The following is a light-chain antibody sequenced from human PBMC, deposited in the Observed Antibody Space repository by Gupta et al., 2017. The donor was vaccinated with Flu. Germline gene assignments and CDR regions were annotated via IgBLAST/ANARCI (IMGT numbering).Light chain of an antibody. CDR2: GTF. CDR3: QKYGSSTT. Sequence: EIVLTQSPGTLSLSPGERATLSCRASHSVSGSYLAWYQQIPGQAPRLLIYGTFSRATGIPARFSVSGSGTDFTLTISRLEPEDFAIYYCQKYGSSTTFGQGTKVEIK. J-gene: IGKJ1*01. V-gene: IGKV3-20*01. CDR1: HSVSGSY.